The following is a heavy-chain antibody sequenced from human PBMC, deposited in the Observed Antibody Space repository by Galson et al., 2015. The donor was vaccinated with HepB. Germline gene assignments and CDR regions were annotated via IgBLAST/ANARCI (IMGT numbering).Heavy chain of an antibody. CDR3: ARSPTIAVYYDFWSGYYGSYYYYMDV. CDR1: GYTLTSYD. D-gene: IGHD3-3*01. CDR2: MNPNSGNT. J-gene: IGHJ6*03. V-gene: IGHV1-8*01. Sequence: SVKVSCKASGYTLTSYDINWVRQATGQGLEWMGWMNPNSGNTGYAQKFQGRVTMTRNTSISTAYMELSSLRSEDTAVYYCARSPTIAVYYDFWSGYYGSYYYYMDVWGKGTTVTVPS.